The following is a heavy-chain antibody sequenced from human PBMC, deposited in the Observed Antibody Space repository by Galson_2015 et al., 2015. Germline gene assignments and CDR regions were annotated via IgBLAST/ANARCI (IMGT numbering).Heavy chain of an antibody. D-gene: IGHD3-22*01. V-gene: IGHV3-23*01. CDR3: AKSRSSGYYKEDYYWYFDL. Sequence: SLRLSCAASGFTFSSYAMSWVRQAPGKGLEWVSAISGSGGSTYYADSVKGRFTISRDNSKNTLYLQMNSLRAEDTAVYYCAKSRSSGYYKEDYYWYFDLWGRGTLVTVSS. J-gene: IGHJ2*01. CDR1: GFTFSSYA. CDR2: ISGSGGST.